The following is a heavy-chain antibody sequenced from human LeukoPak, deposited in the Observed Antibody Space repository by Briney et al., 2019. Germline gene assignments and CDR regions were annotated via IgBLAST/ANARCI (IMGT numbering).Heavy chain of an antibody. Sequence: SETLSLTCAVYGGSFSGYYWSWIRQPPGKGLEWIGEINHSGSTNYNPSLKSRVTISVDTSKNQFSLKLSSVTAADTAVYYCARMKGRVPRPHWGQGTLVTVSS. CDR3: ARMKGRVPRPH. CDR2: INHSGST. V-gene: IGHV4-34*01. J-gene: IGHJ4*02. CDR1: GGSFSGYY. D-gene: IGHD5-24*01.